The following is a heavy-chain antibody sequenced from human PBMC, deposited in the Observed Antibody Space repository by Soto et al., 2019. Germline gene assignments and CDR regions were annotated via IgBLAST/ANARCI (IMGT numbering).Heavy chain of an antibody. CDR3: ARHAGFYGSGSYDNSPMDV. CDR2: IYPGDSDT. V-gene: IGHV5-51*01. Sequence: PGESLKISCRGSGYTFTNYWIAWVRQMPGIGLEWMGIIYPGDSDTRYSPSFQGQVTISADKSISTAYLQWRSLKASDTATYYCARHAGFYGSGSYDNSPMDVWGKGSTVTVSS. J-gene: IGHJ6*03. CDR1: GYTFTNYW. D-gene: IGHD3-10*01.